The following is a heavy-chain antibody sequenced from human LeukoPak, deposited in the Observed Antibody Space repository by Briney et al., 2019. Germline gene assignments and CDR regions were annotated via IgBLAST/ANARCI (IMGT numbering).Heavy chain of an antibody. Sequence: GGSLRLSCAASGFTFGSYGMHWVRQAPGKGLEWVAVISYDGSNKYYADSVKGRFTISRDNSKNTLYLQMNSLRAEDTAVYYCAKGEYYDYVWGSYRYTSPYYFDYWGQGTLVTVSS. CDR3: AKGEYYDYVWGSYRYTSPYYFDY. CDR1: GFTFGSYG. J-gene: IGHJ4*02. V-gene: IGHV3-30*18. CDR2: ISYDGSNK. D-gene: IGHD3-16*02.